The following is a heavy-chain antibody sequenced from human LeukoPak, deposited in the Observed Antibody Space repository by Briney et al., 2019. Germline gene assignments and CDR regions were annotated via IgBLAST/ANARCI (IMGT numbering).Heavy chain of an antibody. CDR3: ARTAYYDFWGRFDP. CDR2: IYYSGST. J-gene: IGHJ5*02. D-gene: IGHD3-3*01. V-gene: IGHV4-30-4*08. Sequence: SETLSLTCTVSGGSISSGDYYWSWIRQPPGKGLEWIGYIYYSGSTYYNPSLKSRVTISVDTSKNQFSLKLSSVTAADTAVYYCARTAYYDFWGRFDPWGQGTLVTVSS. CDR1: GGSISSGDYY.